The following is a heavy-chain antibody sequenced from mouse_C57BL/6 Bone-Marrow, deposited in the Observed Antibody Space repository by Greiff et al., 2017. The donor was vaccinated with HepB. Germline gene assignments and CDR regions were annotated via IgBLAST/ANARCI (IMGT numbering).Heavy chain of an antibody. D-gene: IGHD2-4*01. CDR2: ISSGSSTI. CDR1: GFTFSDYG. Sequence: EVQRVESGGGLVKPGGSLKLSCAASGFTFSDYGMHWVRQAPEKGLEWVAYISSGSSTIYYADTVKGRFTISRDNAKNTLFLQMTSLRSEDTAMYYCARGRDYGPYYFDYWGQGTTLTVSS. CDR3: ARGRDYGPYYFDY. J-gene: IGHJ2*01. V-gene: IGHV5-17*01.